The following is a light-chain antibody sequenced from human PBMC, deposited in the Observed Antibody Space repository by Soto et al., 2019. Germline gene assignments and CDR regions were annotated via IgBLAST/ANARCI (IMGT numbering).Light chain of an antibody. CDR2: GAS. J-gene: IGKJ2*01. V-gene: IGKV3-20*01. CDR3: HHYSRSPPYT. CDR1: QSVSNND. Sequence: EIVLTQSPDTLSLSPGERATVSCRASQSVSNNDVAWYQQRPGQAPRLVLYGASTRPTGIPDRFSGSGSGTEFTLTISRLEPEDFAVYYCHHYSRSPPYTFGQGTKLDIK.